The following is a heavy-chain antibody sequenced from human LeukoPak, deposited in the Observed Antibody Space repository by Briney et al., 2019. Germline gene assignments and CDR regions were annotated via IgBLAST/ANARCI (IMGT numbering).Heavy chain of an antibody. J-gene: IGHJ5*02. CDR1: GYSFTSYW. CDR2: IYPGDSDT. V-gene: IGHV5-51*01. D-gene: IGHD2-2*01. CDR3: ARQYCSSTSCFWFDP. Sequence: GESLKISCKGSGYSFTSYWIGWVRQMPGKGLEWMGIIYPGDSDTRYSPSFQGQVTISADKSISTVYLQWSSLKASDTAMYYCARQYCSSTSCFWFDPWGQGTLVTVSS.